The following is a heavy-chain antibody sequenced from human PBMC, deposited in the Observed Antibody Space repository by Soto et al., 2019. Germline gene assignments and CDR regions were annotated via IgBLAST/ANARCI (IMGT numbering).Heavy chain of an antibody. CDR1: GFTFSSDA. Sequence: EVQLLESGGGLVQPGGSLRLSCVASGFTFSSDAMTWVRQAPGKGLEWVSSISDTASNTTNADSVKGRCTISKESSKNTLYLQMNSWAVEETAVYYCGKSTYTASWYFWGQGTLVTVSS. D-gene: IGHD6-13*01. CDR3: GKSTYTASWYF. J-gene: IGHJ4*02. CDR2: ISDTASNT. V-gene: IGHV3-23*01.